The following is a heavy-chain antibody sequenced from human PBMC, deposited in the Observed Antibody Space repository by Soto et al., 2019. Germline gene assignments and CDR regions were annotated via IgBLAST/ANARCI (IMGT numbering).Heavy chain of an antibody. CDR1: GFTFSTYA. Sequence: GGSLRLSCAASGFTFSTYAMAWVRQAPGKGLEWVSGVSASGLNTDYADPVKGRFYISRDNSKNTVSLHMNSLRAEDTALYYCARDVDSYGPYNWFDPWGQGTLVTVSS. V-gene: IGHV3-23*01. D-gene: IGHD5-18*01. CDR3: ARDVDSYGPYNWFDP. CDR2: VSASGLNT. J-gene: IGHJ5*02.